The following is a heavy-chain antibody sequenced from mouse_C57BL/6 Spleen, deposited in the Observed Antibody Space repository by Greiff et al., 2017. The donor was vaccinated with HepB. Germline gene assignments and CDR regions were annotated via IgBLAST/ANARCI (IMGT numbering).Heavy chain of an antibody. D-gene: IGHD2-4*01. J-gene: IGHJ4*01. CDR1: GYAFSSYW. CDR3: ARSFNDYDEGLGAMDY. V-gene: IGHV1-80*01. Sequence: QVHVKQSGAELVKPGASVKISCKASGYAFSSYWMNWVKQRPGKGLEWIGQIYPGDGDTNYNGKFKGKATLTADKSSSTAYMQLSSLTSEDSAVYFCARSFNDYDEGLGAMDYWGQGTSVTVSS. CDR2: IYPGDGDT.